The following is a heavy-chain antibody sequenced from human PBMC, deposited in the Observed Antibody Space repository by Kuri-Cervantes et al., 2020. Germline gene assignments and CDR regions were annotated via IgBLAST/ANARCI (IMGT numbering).Heavy chain of an antibody. Sequence: SETLSLTCTVSGGSIDTYYWTWIRQPPRKGLEWIGYIYYISSANYNPSLKSRGHISVDRSKNQISLKLTSVTTADTAVYYCARDRYMDVWGKGTMVTVSS. D-gene: IGHD3-16*02. CDR2: IYYISSA. V-gene: IGHV4-59*01. CDR3: ARDRYMDV. CDR1: GGSIDTYY. J-gene: IGHJ6*04.